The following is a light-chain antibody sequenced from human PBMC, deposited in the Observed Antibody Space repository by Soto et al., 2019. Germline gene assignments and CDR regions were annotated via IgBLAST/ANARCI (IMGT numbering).Light chain of an antibody. CDR1: QSISIW. CDR2: KAS. Sequence: DLQMTQSPSTLSASVGDRVTITCRASQSISIWLAWYQQKPGKAPNLLIYKASSLGSGVPSRLSGSGSGTEFTLTISSLQPDDFATYYCQQYNSYVTFGQGTKLEIK. J-gene: IGKJ2*01. CDR3: QQYNSYVT. V-gene: IGKV1-5*03.